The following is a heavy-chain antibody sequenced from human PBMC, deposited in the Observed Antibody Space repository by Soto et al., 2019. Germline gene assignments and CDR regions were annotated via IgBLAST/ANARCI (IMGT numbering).Heavy chain of an antibody. J-gene: IGHJ3*01. CDR3: ARDRGSSGMFELDV. V-gene: IGHV3-48*02. CDR2: IRHTTSAT. Sequence: GGSLRLSCVASQFPFDVYSMHWVRQAPGKGLEWVSYIRHTTSATFYADAVKGRFTISRDNRKNSLFLQMNSLRNDDTGVYFCARDRGSSGMFELDVWGPGTLVTVSS. D-gene: IGHD6-19*01. CDR1: QFPFDVYS.